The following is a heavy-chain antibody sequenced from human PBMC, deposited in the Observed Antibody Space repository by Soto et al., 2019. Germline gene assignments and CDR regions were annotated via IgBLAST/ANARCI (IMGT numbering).Heavy chain of an antibody. D-gene: IGHD1-26*01. CDR2: IYWDDSK. V-gene: IGHV2-5*02. J-gene: IGHJ4*02. Sequence: QGTSKESGPTLVKPTQTLTLTCTFSGFSLTTDRVGVGWIRQPPGEALEWLAVIYWDDSKTYRPSLESRLTITKDTSKNQVALTMTNMDSLDTATYYCAHAYGGRSLYWGQGTLVTVSS. CDR3: AHAYGGRSLY. CDR1: GFSLTTDRVG.